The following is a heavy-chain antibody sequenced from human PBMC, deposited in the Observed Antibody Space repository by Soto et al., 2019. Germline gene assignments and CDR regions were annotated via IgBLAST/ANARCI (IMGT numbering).Heavy chain of an antibody. CDR2: IIPIFGTA. CDR3: ARVVPDWSSTSCPYTGMDV. D-gene: IGHD2-2*01. J-gene: IGHJ6*02. V-gene: IGHV1-69*01. Sequence: QVQLVQSGAEVKKPGSSVKVSCKASGGTFSSYAISWVRQAPGQGLEWMGGIIPIFGTANYAQKFQGRVTITADESTSTAYMELSSLRSEDTAVYYCARVVPDWSSTSCPYTGMDVWGQGTTVTVSS. CDR1: GGTFSSYA.